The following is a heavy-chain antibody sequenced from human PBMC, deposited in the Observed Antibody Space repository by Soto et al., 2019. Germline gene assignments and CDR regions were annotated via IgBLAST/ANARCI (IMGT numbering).Heavy chain of an antibody. CDR3: AKDLLDYGDYNYYFDY. J-gene: IGHJ4*02. Sequence: GGSLRLSCAASGFTFSSYGMHWVCQAPGKGLEWVAVISYDGSNKYYADSVKGRFTISRDNSKNTLYLQMNSLRAEDTAVYYCAKDLLDYGDYNYYFDYWAQGTLVTV. D-gene: IGHD4-17*01. CDR1: GFTFSSYG. V-gene: IGHV3-30*18. CDR2: ISYDGSNK.